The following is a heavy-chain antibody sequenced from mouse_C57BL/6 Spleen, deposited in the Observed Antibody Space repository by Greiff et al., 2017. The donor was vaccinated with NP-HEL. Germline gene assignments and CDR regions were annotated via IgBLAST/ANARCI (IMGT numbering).Heavy chain of an antibody. CDR2: INPSSGYT. D-gene: IGHD3-2*02. CDR1: GYTFTSYT. Sequence: QVQLQHSGAELARPGASVKMSCKASGYTFTSYTMHWVKQRPGQGLEWIGYINPSSGYTKYNQKFKDKATLTADKSSSTAYMQLSSLTSEDSAVYYCARRGTAQATDYWGQGTTLTVSS. CDR3: ARRGTAQATDY. V-gene: IGHV1-4*01. J-gene: IGHJ2*01.